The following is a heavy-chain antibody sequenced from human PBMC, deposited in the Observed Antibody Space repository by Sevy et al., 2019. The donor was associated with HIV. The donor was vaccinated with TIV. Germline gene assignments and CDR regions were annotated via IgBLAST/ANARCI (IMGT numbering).Heavy chain of an antibody. D-gene: IGHD3-22*01. CDR2: ISYDGSNK. V-gene: IGHV3-30*18. CDR3: AKTMGAMYYYDSSGQRITDY. J-gene: IGHJ4*02. Sequence: GGSLRLSCAASGFTFSSYGMHWVRQAPGKGLEWVAVISYDGSNKYYPDSVKGRFTISRDNSKNTLYLQMNSLRAEDTAVYYCAKTMGAMYYYDSSGQRITDYWGQGTLVTVSS. CDR1: GFTFSSYG.